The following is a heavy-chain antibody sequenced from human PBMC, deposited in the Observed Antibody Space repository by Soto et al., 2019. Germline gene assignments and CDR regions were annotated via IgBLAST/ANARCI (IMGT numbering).Heavy chain of an antibody. V-gene: IGHV3-23*01. Sequence: VGSLRLSCAASGFTFSSYAMSWVRQAPGKGLEWVSAISGSGGSTYYADSVKGRFTISRDNSKNTLYLQMNSLRAEDAAVYYCAKDRESTGYFDYWGQGTLVTVSS. D-gene: IGHD3-10*01. J-gene: IGHJ4*02. CDR2: ISGSGGST. CDR3: AKDRESTGYFDY. CDR1: GFTFSSYA.